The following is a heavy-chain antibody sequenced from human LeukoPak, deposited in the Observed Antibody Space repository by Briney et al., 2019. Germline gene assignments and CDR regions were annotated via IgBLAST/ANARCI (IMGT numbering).Heavy chain of an antibody. J-gene: IGHJ5*02. Sequence: SSETLSLTCTVSGGSISSYYWSWIRQPAGKGLEWIGRMYTSGSTNYNPSLKSRVTISVDTSKNQFSLKLSSVTAADTAVYYCARAGGYCSSTSCYGFRFDPWGQGTLVTVSS. V-gene: IGHV4-4*07. D-gene: IGHD2-2*01. CDR2: MYTSGST. CDR3: ARAGGYCSSTSCYGFRFDP. CDR1: GGSISSYY.